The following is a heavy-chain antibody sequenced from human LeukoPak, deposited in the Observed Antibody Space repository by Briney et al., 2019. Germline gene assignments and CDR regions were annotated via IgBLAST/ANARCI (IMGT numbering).Heavy chain of an antibody. Sequence: GGTLRLSCAASGFTFSTYGMHWVCQAPGKGLERVAGIWFDGSIKYYADSVKGRFTISRDNSKNTLDLQMNSLRAEDTAVYYCARAVGPFDIWGQGTIVIVSS. V-gene: IGHV3-33*01. CDR3: ARAVGPFDI. CDR1: GFTFSTYG. J-gene: IGHJ3*02. CDR2: IWFDGSIK.